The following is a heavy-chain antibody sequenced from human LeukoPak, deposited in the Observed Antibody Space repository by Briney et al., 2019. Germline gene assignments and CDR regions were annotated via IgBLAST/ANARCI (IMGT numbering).Heavy chain of an antibody. CDR2: INPSGGST. D-gene: IGHD2-21*01. Sequence: ASVKVSCKASGYTFTSYYMHWVRQAPGQGLEWMRIINPSGGSTSYAQKFQGRVTMTRDTSTSTVYMELSSLRSEDTAVYYCARDRNIVVVKTLYYFDYWGQGTLVTVSS. CDR1: GYTFTSYY. J-gene: IGHJ4*02. CDR3: ARDRNIVVVKTLYYFDY. V-gene: IGHV1-46*01.